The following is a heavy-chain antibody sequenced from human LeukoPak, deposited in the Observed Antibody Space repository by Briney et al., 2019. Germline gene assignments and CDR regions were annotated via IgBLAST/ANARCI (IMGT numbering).Heavy chain of an antibody. V-gene: IGHV1-69*13. J-gene: IGHJ3*02. CDR2: IIPIFGTA. CDR3: ARDRGEGPDAFDI. CDR1: GGTVSSYA. Sequence: ASVKVSCKASGGTVSSYAISWVRQAPGQALEWMGGIIPIFGTANYAQKFQGRVTITADESTSTAYMELSSLRSEDTAVYYCARDRGEGPDAFDIWGQGTMVTVSS. D-gene: IGHD2-21*01.